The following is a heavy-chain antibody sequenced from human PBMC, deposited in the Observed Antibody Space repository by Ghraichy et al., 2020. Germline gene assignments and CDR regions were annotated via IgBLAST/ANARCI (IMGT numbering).Heavy chain of an antibody. J-gene: IGHJ4*02. CDR3: ARYYYDSSGHRYYFDY. CDR1: GGSFSGYY. Sequence: SETLSLTCAVYGGSFSGYYWSWIRQPPGKGLEWIGEINHSGSTNYNPSLKSRVTISVDTSKNQFSLKLSSVTAADTAVYYCARYYYDSSGHRYYFDYWGQGTLVTVSS. V-gene: IGHV4-34*01. D-gene: IGHD3-22*01. CDR2: INHSGST.